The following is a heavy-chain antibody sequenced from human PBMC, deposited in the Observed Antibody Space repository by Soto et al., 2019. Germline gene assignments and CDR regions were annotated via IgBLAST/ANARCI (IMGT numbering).Heavy chain of an antibody. Sequence: ASVKVSCKASGYTFTSYAMHWVRQAPGQRLEWMGWINAGNGNTKYSQKFQGRVTITRDTSASTAYMELSSLRSEDTAVYYCARVSAGYCSGGSCPFDYWGQGTLVTVSS. CDR1: GYTFTSYA. J-gene: IGHJ4*02. CDR2: INAGNGNT. D-gene: IGHD2-15*01. CDR3: ARVSAGYCSGGSCPFDY. V-gene: IGHV1-3*01.